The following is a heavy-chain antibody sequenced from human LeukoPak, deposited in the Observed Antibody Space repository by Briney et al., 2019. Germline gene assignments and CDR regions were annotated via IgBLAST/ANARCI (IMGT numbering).Heavy chain of an antibody. CDR1: GYLFISYG. Sequence: DSVKVSCKASGYLFISYGINWVRQAPGQGLEWMGWISAYNGQTNYAQEFQGRVTMTTDTSTTTAYMELTGLRFNDTAVYYCAKDLYSSLSGSEVFDVWGQGTRVTVSS. CDR3: AKDLYSSLSGSEVFDV. CDR2: ISAYNGQT. V-gene: IGHV1-18*01. D-gene: IGHD3-10*01. J-gene: IGHJ3*01.